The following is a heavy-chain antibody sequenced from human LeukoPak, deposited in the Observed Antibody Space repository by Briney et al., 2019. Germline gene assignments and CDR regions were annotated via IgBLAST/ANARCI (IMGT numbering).Heavy chain of an antibody. Sequence: SETLSLTCTVSGGSINSYYWSWVRQPPGKGLEWIGYIYYSGSTKYNPSLQSRVTISVDTSKNQFSLNLSSVTAADTAVYYCARHSGASCQFYAFYIGAKGTMVTVSP. CDR2: IYYSGST. V-gene: IGHV4-59*08. CDR1: GGSINSYY. CDR3: ARHSGASCQFYAFYI. D-gene: IGHD2-15*01. J-gene: IGHJ3*02.